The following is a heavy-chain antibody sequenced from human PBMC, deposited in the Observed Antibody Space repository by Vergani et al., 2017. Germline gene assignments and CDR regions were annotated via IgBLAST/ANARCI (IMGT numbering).Heavy chain of an antibody. V-gene: IGHV3-30*04. J-gene: IGHJ4*02. CDR3: ARDRDDYYDSSGFL. Sequence: QVQLVESGGGVVQPGRSLRLSCAASGFTFSSYAMHWVRQAPGKGLEWVAVISYDGSNKYYADSVKGRFTISRDNSKNTLYLQMNSLRAEDTAVYYCARDRDDYYDSSGFLWGQGTLVTVFS. D-gene: IGHD3-22*01. CDR2: ISYDGSNK. CDR1: GFTFSSYA.